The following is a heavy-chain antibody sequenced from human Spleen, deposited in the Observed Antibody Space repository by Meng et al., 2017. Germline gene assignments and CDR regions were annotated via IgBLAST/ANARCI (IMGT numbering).Heavy chain of an antibody. CDR2: ISADNGLT. Sequence: ASVKVSCKASGYTFTTYGINWLRQAPGQGPEWMGWISADNGLTLYAQKFQGRVTMTTDTSTSTAYMELRSLRSDDTAVYYCARAGPRSGTSPVNYWGQGTLVTVSS. V-gene: IGHV1-18*01. D-gene: IGHD1-26*01. CDR3: ARAGPRSGTSPVNY. J-gene: IGHJ4*02. CDR1: GYTFTTYG.